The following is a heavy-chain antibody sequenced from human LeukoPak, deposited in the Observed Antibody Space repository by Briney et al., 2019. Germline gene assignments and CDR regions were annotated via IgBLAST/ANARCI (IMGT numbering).Heavy chain of an antibody. D-gene: IGHD6-13*01. CDR2: ISYDGSNK. V-gene: IGHV3-30*18. CDR1: GFAFSSYG. Sequence: PRESLRLSCAASGFAFSSYGMHWVRQAPGKGLEWVAVISYDGSNKYYADSVKGRFTISRDNSKNTLYLQMNSLRAEDTAVCYCAKGASSYGSSWYRRVYYFDYWGQGTLVTVSS. CDR3: AKGASSYGSSWYRRVYYFDY. J-gene: IGHJ4*02.